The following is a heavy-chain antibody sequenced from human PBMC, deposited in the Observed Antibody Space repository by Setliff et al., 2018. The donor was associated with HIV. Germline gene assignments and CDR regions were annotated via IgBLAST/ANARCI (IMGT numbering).Heavy chain of an antibody. CDR1: GYSFTTYW. D-gene: IGHD5-12*01. Sequence: GESLKISCMGSGYSFTTYWITWVRQMPGKGLEWMGRIDPSDSYTDYSQSPHGHVTLSVDRSINTAYLQWSSLKASDTAMYYCARVGPGHRDGKIYDTFDIWGQGTLVTVSS. CDR2: IDPSDSYT. J-gene: IGHJ3*02. CDR3: ARVGPGHRDGKIYDTFDI. V-gene: IGHV5-10-1*01.